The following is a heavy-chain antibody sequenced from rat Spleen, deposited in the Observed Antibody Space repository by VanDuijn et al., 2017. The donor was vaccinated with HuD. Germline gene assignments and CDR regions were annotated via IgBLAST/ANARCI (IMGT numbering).Heavy chain of an antibody. CDR3: AKDMSRTIAARSYWYFDF. D-gene: IGHD1-2*01. J-gene: IGHJ1*01. CDR2: ISYDGSST. CDR1: GFTFSDYY. V-gene: IGHV5-20*01. Sequence: EVQLVESDGGLVQPGRSLKLSCAASGFTFSDYYMAWVRQAPTKGLEWVATISYDGSSTYYRDSVKGRFTISRDNAKSTLYLQMESLRSEDTATYYCAKDMSRTIAARSYWYFDFWGPGTMVTVSS.